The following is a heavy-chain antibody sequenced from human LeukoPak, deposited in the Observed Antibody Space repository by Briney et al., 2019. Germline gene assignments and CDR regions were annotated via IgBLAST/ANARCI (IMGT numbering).Heavy chain of an antibody. J-gene: IGHJ4*02. D-gene: IGHD4-23*01. Sequence: SETLSLTCTVSGYSISSGFYWGWIRQPPGQGLECIGSIYHSGSTYYNPSLKSRVTISVDTSKNQFSLNLSSVTAADTAMYYCARAVGTSRNFFDYWGQGTLVTVSS. CDR1: GYSISSGFY. CDR2: IYHSGST. CDR3: ARAVGTSRNFFDY. V-gene: IGHV4-38-2*02.